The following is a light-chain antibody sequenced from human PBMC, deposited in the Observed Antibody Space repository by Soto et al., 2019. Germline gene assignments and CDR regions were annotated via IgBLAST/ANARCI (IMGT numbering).Light chain of an antibody. V-gene: IGKV1D-12*01. Sequence: DIQMTQSPSSVSASVGDRVTITCRASQAISTWLAWYQQKTGKAPKLLIYAASNLQTGVPSRFSGSGAGTDFTLTISRLQPEDFATYYFQQANSFPRTFGQGTKVEIK. J-gene: IGKJ1*01. CDR2: AAS. CDR1: QAISTW. CDR3: QQANSFPRT.